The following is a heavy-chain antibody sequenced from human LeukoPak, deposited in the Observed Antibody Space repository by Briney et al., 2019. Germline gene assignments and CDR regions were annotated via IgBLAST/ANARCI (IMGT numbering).Heavy chain of an antibody. D-gene: IGHD3-10*01. CDR3: AREGSYSGSGSPPLDY. V-gene: IGHV4-34*01. CDR1: GGSFSDYY. CDR2: INHSGTT. J-gene: IGHJ4*02. Sequence: SETLSLTCAVYGGSFSDYYWSWIRQPPGKVLEWIGEINHSGTTNYNPSLKSRLTMSVDPSKNQFSLKLTSATAADTAVYYCAREGSYSGSGSPPLDYWGQGTLVIVSS.